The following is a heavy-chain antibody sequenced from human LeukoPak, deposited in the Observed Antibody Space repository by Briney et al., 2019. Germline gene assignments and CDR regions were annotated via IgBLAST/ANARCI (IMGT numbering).Heavy chain of an antibody. CDR2: ISYDGSIN. D-gene: IGHD3-10*01. CDR1: GFTFNSYA. CDR3: ANPVWFGESPDYYGMDV. Sequence: GTSLRLSCAASGFTFNSYAVHWVRQAPGKGLEWVAVISYDGSINFYAASVKGRFTISRDNSKNTLYLQMNSLRAEDTAVYYCANPVWFGESPDYYGMDVWGQGTTVTVSS. J-gene: IGHJ6*02. V-gene: IGHV3-30*04.